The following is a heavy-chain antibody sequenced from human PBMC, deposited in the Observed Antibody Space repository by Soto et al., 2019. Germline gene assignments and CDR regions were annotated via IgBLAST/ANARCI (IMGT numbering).Heavy chain of an antibody. CDR3: AKISILGYCSGGSCYGAAFDI. V-gene: IGHV3-21*06. Sequence: GGSLRLSCEASGFTFSKYSMNWIRQAPGKGLEWVSSISSSSSSIYYADSVKGRFTISRDNAKNSLYLQMNSLTAEDTAVYYCAKISILGYCSGGSCYGAAFDIWGQGTMVTVS. J-gene: IGHJ3*02. D-gene: IGHD2-15*01. CDR2: ISSSSSSI. CDR1: GFTFSKYS.